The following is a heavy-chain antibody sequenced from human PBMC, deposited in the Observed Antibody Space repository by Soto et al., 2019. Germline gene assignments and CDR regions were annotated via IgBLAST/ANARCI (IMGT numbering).Heavy chain of an antibody. V-gene: IGHV3-11*06. CDR3: ARERTSYDILTGYNGFPDY. J-gene: IGHJ4*02. Sequence: GGSLRLSCAASGFTFSDYYMSWIRQAPGKGLEWVSYISSSSSYTNYADSVKGRFTISRDNAKNSLYLQMNSLRAEDTAVYYCARERTSYDILTGYNGFPDYWGQGTLVTV. CDR1: GFTFSDYY. D-gene: IGHD3-9*01. CDR2: ISSSSSYT.